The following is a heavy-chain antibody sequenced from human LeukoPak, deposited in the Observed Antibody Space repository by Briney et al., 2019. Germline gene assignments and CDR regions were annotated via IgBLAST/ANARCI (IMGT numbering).Heavy chain of an antibody. CDR3: AREDYGDYVFDS. V-gene: IGHV1-2*02. D-gene: IGHD4-17*01. J-gene: IGHJ4*02. CDR1: GYTFTGYY. CDR2: INPNSGGT. Sequence: ASVKVSCKASGYTFTGYYMHWVRQAPGQGLEWMGWINPNSGGTNYAQKFQGRVTMTRDTSISTAYMELSSLRSEDMAVYYCAREDYGDYVFDSWGQGTLVTVSS.